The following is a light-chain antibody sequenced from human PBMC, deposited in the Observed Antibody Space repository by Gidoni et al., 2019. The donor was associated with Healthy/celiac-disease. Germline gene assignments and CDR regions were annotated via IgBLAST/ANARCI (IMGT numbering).Light chain of an antibody. CDR2: EVS. CDR3: SSYAGSNKGV. J-gene: IGLJ2*01. V-gene: IGLV2-8*01. Sequence: QSALTQPPSASGSPGQSVTISCTGTSSDGGGYHYVSWYQQHPGKAPKLMIYEVSKRPSGVPDRFSGSKSGNTASLTVSGLQAEDEADYYCSSYAGSNKGVFGGGTKLTVL. CDR1: SSDGGGYHY.